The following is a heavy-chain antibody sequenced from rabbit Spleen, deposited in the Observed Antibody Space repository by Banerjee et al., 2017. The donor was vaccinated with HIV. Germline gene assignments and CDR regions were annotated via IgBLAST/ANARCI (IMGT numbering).Heavy chain of an antibody. V-gene: IGHV1S45*01. CDR3: ARDLTSVVGWNFNL. CDR2: INAATAKP. D-gene: IGHD1-1*01. J-gene: IGHJ4*01. CDR1: GFSFSDRDV. Sequence: QEQLVESGGGLVQPEGSLTLTCKASGFSFSDRDVMCWVRQAPGKGLEWIACINAATAKPVYATWAKGRFTISRTSSTTVTLRMTSLTAADRATYFCARDLTSVVGWNFNLWGQGTLVTVS.